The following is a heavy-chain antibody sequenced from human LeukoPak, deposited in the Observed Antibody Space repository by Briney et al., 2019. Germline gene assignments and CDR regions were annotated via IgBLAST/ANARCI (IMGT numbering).Heavy chain of an antibody. V-gene: IGHV1-8*01. J-gene: IGHJ4*02. CDR3: ARGRSSYSSSWYIH. Sequence: ASVKVSCKTSGYTFTSYDINWVRQATGQRLEWMGWMNPNSGNTGYAQKFQGRVTMTRNTSISTAYMELSSLRSEDTAVYYCARGRSSYSSSWYIHWGQGTLVTVSS. D-gene: IGHD6-13*01. CDR1: GYTFTSYD. CDR2: MNPNSGNT.